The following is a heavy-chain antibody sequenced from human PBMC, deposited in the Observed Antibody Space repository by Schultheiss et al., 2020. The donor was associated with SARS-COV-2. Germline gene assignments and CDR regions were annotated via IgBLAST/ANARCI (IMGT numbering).Heavy chain of an antibody. V-gene: IGHV4-61*08. D-gene: IGHD3-3*01. CDR2: IYYSGST. J-gene: IGHJ6*03. CDR3: ASGNPYDFWSGYYGATGGYYYYMDV. Sequence: SETLSLTCAVSGGSISSGGYSWSWIRQPPGKGLEWIGYIYYSGSTNYNPSLKSRVTISVDTSKNQFSLKLSSVTAADTAVYYCASGNPYDFWSGYYGATGGYYYYMDVWGKGTTVTVSS. CDR1: GGSISSGGYS.